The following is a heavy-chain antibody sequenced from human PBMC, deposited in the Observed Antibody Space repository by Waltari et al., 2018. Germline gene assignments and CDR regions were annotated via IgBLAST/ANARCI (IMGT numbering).Heavy chain of an antibody. D-gene: IGHD3-3*01. CDR1: GFPFSSYS. CDR3: AKRLLEPQVGAFDI. J-gene: IGHJ3*02. V-gene: IGHV3-23*01. CDR2: ISSGGETT. Sequence: EVQLLQSGGGLVQPGGSLRLSCAASGFPFSSYSMSWVRQAPGKGLEWVSAISSGGETTLYADSVKGRFTISRDNSKNTLSLQVSSLRAEDTAVYYCAKRLLEPQVGAFDIWGQGTIGTVSS.